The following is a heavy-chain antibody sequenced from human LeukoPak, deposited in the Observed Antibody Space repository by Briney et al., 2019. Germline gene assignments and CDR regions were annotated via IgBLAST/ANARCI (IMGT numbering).Heavy chain of an antibody. V-gene: IGHV1-69*05. J-gene: IGHJ6*03. Sequence: SVKVSCKASGGTCSSYSITWVRQAPGQGLEWMGGIMPLFNTANYAQQFQGRVTITTDESTSTAYMELSSLRFEATAMYYCARVDRYHYYLDVWGKGTTVTVSS. CDR3: ARVDRYHYYLDV. CDR1: GGTCSSYS. CDR2: IMPLFNTA.